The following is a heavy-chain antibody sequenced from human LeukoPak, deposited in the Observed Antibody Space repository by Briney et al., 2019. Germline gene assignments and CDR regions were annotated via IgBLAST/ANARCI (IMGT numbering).Heavy chain of an antibody. D-gene: IGHD3-16*01. CDR2: IKSKTDGGTT. J-gene: IGHJ4*02. CDR3: AKGSWGYVYYFDY. V-gene: IGHV3-15*01. Sequence: GGSLRLSCAASGFTFSNAWMSWVRQAPGKELEWVGRIKSKTDGGTTDYAAPVKGRFTISRDDSKNTLYLQMNSLRAEDTAVYYCAKGSWGYVYYFDYWGQGTLVTVSS. CDR1: GFTFSNAW.